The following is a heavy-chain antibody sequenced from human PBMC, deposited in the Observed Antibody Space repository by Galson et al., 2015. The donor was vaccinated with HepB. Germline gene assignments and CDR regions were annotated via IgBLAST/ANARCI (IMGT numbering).Heavy chain of an antibody. Sequence: SLRLSCAASGFTFSSYAMHWVRQAPGKGLEWVAVISYDGSNKYYADSVKGRFTISRDNSKNTLYLQMNSLRAEDTAVYYCARDRGTTVKRDWYFDLWGRGTLVTVSS. J-gene: IGHJ2*01. CDR2: ISYDGSNK. D-gene: IGHD4-17*01. CDR3: ARDRGTTVKRDWYFDL. V-gene: IGHV3-30*04. CDR1: GFTFSSYA.